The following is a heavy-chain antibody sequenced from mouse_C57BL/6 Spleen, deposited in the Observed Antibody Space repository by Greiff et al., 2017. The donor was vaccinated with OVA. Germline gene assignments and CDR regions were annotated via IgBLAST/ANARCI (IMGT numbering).Heavy chain of an antibody. CDR1: GYTFTSYG. CDR3: ARSITYDYDEGYYAMDY. V-gene: IGHV1-81*01. CDR2: IYPRSGNT. D-gene: IGHD2-4*01. J-gene: IGHJ4*01. Sequence: QVQLQQSGAELARPGASVKLSCKASGYTFTSYGISWVKQRTGQGLEWIGEIYPRSGNTYYNEKFKGKATLTADKSSSTAYMELRSLTSEDSAVYVCARSITYDYDEGYYAMDYWGQGTSVTVSS.